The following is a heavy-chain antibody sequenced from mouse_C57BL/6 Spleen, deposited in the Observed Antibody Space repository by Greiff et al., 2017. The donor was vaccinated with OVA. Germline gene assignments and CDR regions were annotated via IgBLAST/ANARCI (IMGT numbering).Heavy chain of an antibody. D-gene: IGHD1-1*01. CDR2: INPNNGGT. V-gene: IGHV1-22*01. CDR3: AREDYYGSSYYAMDY. Sequence: EVQLQQSGPELVKPGASVKMSCKASGYTFTDYNMHCVHPSPCPILSLIGYINPNNGGTSYNQKFKGKATLTVNKSSSTAYMELRSLTSEDSAVYYCAREDYYGSSYYAMDYWGQGTSVTVSS. CDR1: GYTFTDYN. J-gene: IGHJ4*01.